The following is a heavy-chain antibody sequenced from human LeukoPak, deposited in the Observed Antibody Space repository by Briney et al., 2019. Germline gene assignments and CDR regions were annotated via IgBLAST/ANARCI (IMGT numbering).Heavy chain of an antibody. CDR2: IYPGDSDT. V-gene: IGHV5-51*01. CDR3: ARSRLTDYYDSSGPDY. D-gene: IGHD3-22*01. J-gene: IGHJ4*02. CDR1: GYSFTSYW. Sequence: GESLKISCKGSGYSFTSYWIGWVRQMPGKGLEWMGIIYPGDSDTRYSPSFQGQVTISADKSISTAYLQWSSLKASDTAMYYCARSRLTDYYDSSGPDYWGQGTLVTVSS.